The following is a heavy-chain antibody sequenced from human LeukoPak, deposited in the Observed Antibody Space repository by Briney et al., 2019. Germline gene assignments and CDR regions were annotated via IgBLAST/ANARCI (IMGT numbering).Heavy chain of an antibody. Sequence: SETLSLTCAVYGGSFSGYYWSWIRQPPGKGLEWIGEINHSGSTNYNPSLKSRVTISVDTSKNQFSLKLSSVTAADTAVYYCATLRGQFGEPQKGYFDYWGQGTLVTVSS. J-gene: IGHJ4*02. CDR2: INHSGST. D-gene: IGHD3-10*01. CDR1: GGSFSGYY. V-gene: IGHV4-34*01. CDR3: ATLRGQFGEPQKGYFDY.